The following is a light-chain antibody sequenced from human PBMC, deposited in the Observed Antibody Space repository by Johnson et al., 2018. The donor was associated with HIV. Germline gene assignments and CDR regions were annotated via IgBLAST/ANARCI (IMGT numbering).Light chain of an antibody. CDR3: GTWDSSLSAPYV. Sequence: QSVLTQSPSVSAAPGQKVTISCSGSSSNIGNNYVSWYQQLPGTAPKLLIYDNNKRPSGIPDRFSGSKSGPSATLGITGIQTGDAADYYCGTWDSSLSAPYVFGTRTKVTVL. CDR1: SSNIGNNY. V-gene: IGLV1-51*01. J-gene: IGLJ1*01. CDR2: DNN.